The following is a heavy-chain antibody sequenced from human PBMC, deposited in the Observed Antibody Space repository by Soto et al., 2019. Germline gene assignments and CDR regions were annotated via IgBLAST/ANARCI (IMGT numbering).Heavy chain of an antibody. CDR2: IIPIIGVT. D-gene: IGHD3-16*01. CDR3: ARESLGAKGADH. Sequence: QVQLVQSGAEVKRPGSSVKVSCESSGDTFNSYVISWVRQAPGQGLEWMGGIIPIIGVTHYAQKFQGRVTISALSSTGTAYMELTNLGFEDTALYYCARESLGAKGADHWVDGTLVTVSS. V-gene: IGHV1-69*17. J-gene: IGHJ4*01. CDR1: GDTFNSYV.